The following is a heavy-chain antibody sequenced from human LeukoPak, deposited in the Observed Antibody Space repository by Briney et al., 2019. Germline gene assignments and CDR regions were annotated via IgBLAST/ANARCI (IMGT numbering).Heavy chain of an antibody. V-gene: IGHV3-33*01. J-gene: IGHJ4*02. Sequence: GRSLRLSCAASGFSFSNYGMHWVRQAPGKGLEWVGVIWYDGSNKYYGDSVKGRFTISRDNSENTLYLQVSSLRAEDTAVYYCARGGGDGYNSSYFGYWGQGTLVTVSS. CDR2: IWYDGSNK. CDR1: GFSFSNYG. CDR3: ARGGGDGYNSSYFGY. D-gene: IGHD5-24*01.